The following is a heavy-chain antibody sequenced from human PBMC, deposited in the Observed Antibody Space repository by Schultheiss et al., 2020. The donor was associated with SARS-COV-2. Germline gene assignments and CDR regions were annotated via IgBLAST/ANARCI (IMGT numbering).Heavy chain of an antibody. CDR1: GGTFSSYA. CDR3: ARSISRQLPRGDDAFDI. CDR2: IIPIFGTA. J-gene: IGHJ3*02. Sequence: SVKVSCKASGGTFSSYAISWVRQAPGQGLEWMGGIIPIFGTANYAQKFQGRVTITADESTSTAYMDLSSLRSEDTAVYYCARSISRQLPRGDDAFDIWGQGTMVTVSS. D-gene: IGHD2-2*01. V-gene: IGHV1-69*13.